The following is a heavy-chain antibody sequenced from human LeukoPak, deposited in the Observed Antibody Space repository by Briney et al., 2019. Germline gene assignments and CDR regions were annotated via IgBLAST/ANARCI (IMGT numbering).Heavy chain of an antibody. CDR1: GDSVSSNSAA. CDR3: ARRLTQYDCFDP. J-gene: IGHJ5*02. CDR2: TYYRSTWYN. V-gene: IGHV6-1*01. D-gene: IGHD2-2*01. Sequence: QTLSLTCAISGDSVSSNSAAWNWIRQSPSRGLEWLGRTYYRSTWYNDYAVSVRGRMTVNPDTSKNQFSLHLNSVTPEDTAVYYCARRLTQYDCFDPWGQGILVTVSS.